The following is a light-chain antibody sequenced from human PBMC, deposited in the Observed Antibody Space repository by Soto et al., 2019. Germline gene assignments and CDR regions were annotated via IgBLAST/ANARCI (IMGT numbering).Light chain of an antibody. CDR3: SSYTTNITGV. V-gene: IGLV2-14*01. CDR2: DVS. J-gene: IGLJ2*01. Sequence: QSVLTQPAYVSGSPGQSITISCTGTSSDVGYYNYVSWYQQHPGKAPKLMIYDVSNRPSGVSNRFSGSKSGNTASLTISGLQAEDEAYYYCSSYTTNITGVFGGGTKLTVL. CDR1: SSDVGYYNY.